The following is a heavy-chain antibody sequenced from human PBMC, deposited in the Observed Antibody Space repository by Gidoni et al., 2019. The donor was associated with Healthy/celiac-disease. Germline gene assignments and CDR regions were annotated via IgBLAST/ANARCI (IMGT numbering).Heavy chain of an antibody. Sequence: QVQLVQSGAEVKKPGSSEKVSCKASGGTFSSYAISWVRQAPGQGLEWMGGIIPIFGTATYAQKFQGRVTITADESTSTAYMELSSLRSEDTAVYYCARDCSSTSCYYSAPHNWFDPLGQGTLVTVSS. CDR1: GGTFSSYA. D-gene: IGHD2-2*01. J-gene: IGHJ5*02. CDR3: ARDCSSTSCYYSAPHNWFDP. CDR2: IIPIFGTA. V-gene: IGHV1-69*01.